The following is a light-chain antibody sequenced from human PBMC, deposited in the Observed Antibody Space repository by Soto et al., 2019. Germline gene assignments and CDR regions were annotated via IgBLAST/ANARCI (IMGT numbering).Light chain of an antibody. CDR2: DAS. V-gene: IGKV3D-20*02. CDR3: QQRSNWPLWT. CDR1: QSVSSSY. Sequence: EIVLTHSPGTLSLSPGERATLSCSSSQSVSSSYLAWYQRKLGQAPRLLIYDASNRATGIPARFSGSGSGTDFTLTISSLEPEDFAVYYCQQRSNWPLWTFGQGTKV. J-gene: IGKJ1*01.